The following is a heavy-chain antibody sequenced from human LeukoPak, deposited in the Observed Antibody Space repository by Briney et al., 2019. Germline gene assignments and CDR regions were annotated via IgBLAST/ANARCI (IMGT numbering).Heavy chain of an antibody. V-gene: IGHV4-34*01. CDR3: ARSGHERQGVYFDC. CDR1: GGSFSGYY. J-gene: IGHJ4*02. D-gene: IGHD1-1*01. CDR2: INHSGST. Sequence: SETLSLTCAVYGGSFSGYYWSWIRQPPGKGLEWIGEINHSGSTNYNPSLKSRVTISVDTSKNQFSLKLSSVTAADTAVYYCARSGHERQGVYFDCWGQGTLVTVSS.